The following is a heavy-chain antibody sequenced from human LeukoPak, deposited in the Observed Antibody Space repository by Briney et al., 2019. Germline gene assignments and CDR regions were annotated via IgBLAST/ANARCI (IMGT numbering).Heavy chain of an antibody. J-gene: IGHJ4*02. CDR1: VLTFRSYG. CDR3: AMNYYDNSARLYCFDY. V-gene: IGHV3-33*01. Sequence: GGSLRHSSAASVLTFRSYGMHWVCQAPGKGLEWVALIWFDGSTKYNADSVKGRFTISRDNSKNTLYLQMYRLRAEDTAVYDCAMNYYDNSARLYCFDYWRQGTLITGSS. CDR2: IWFDGSTK. D-gene: IGHD3-9*01.